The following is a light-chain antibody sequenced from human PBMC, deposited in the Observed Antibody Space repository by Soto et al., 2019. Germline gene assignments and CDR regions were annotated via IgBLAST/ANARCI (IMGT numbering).Light chain of an antibody. Sequence: DIQMTQAPSSLSASVGDRVNITCRASQNIRNFLNWYQQKPGKAPTFLISFTSNLQSGVPSRFSGSGSGTDFTLTISSLQPEDFATYYCKQSYSTPSITFGLGTRLEI. CDR3: KQSYSTPSIT. CDR2: FTS. V-gene: IGKV1-39*01. J-gene: IGKJ5*01. CDR1: QNIRNF.